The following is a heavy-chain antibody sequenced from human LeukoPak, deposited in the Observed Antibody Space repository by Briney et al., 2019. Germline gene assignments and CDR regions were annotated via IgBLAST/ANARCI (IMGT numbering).Heavy chain of an antibody. CDR3: VRGTGY. CDR2: ISSNGDNT. Sequence: AGSLRVSGSVSGVTFRTEVRHWVVQAPGKGLQYVSAISSNGDNTYYADSVKGRFTISSDNSKNTLYLQMSTLRADDTAVYYRVRGTGYWGQGTLVTVSS. V-gene: IGHV3-64D*06. J-gene: IGHJ4*02. CDR1: GVTFRTEV.